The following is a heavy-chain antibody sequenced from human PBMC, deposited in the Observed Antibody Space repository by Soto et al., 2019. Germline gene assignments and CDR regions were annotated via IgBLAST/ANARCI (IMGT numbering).Heavy chain of an antibody. J-gene: IGHJ4*02. CDR3: ARALAAAGPFYC. Sequence: QVQLVQPGAEVKKPGASVKVSCKASGYTFTNYAFSWVRQAPGQGLEWMGWISAYNGNTNYPQKLQGRVTMTTATSTSTAYKDVRSLRSDDTAVYYSARALAAAGPFYCWGQGTLVTVSS. V-gene: IGHV1-18*01. CDR2: ISAYNGNT. CDR1: GYTFTNYA. D-gene: IGHD6-13*01.